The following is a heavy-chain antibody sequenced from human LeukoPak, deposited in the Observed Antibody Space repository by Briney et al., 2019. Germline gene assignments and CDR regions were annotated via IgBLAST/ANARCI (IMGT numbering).Heavy chain of an antibody. CDR2: LYYRGST. V-gene: IGHV4-59*12. CDR1: GGSLSSDY. D-gene: IGHD4-17*01. Sequence: NSSETLSLTCTVSGGSLSSDYWSWIRLPPGKGLEWVGTLYYRGSTKYNPSLTSRVTIDASKNQLSLKLSSVTAADTAVYYCARSTVQFASAFDYWGQGTLVTVSS. CDR3: ARSTVQFASAFDY. J-gene: IGHJ4*02.